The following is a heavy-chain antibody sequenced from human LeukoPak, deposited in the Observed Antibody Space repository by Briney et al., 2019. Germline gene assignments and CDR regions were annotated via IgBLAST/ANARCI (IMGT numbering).Heavy chain of an antibody. CDR1: GGSFSGYY. Sequence: SETLSLTCAVYGGSFSGYYWSWIRQPPGKGLEWIGEINHSGSTNYNPSPKSRVTISVDTSKNQFSLKLSSVTAADTAVYCARGFSRFYSSGWSFDYWGQGTLVTVSS. V-gene: IGHV4-34*01. J-gene: IGHJ4*02. CDR3: ARGFSRFYSSGWSFDY. D-gene: IGHD6-19*01. CDR2: INHSGST.